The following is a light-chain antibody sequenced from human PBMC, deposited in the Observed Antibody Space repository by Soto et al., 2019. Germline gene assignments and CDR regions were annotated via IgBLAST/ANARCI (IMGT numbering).Light chain of an antibody. Sequence: EVVLTQSPATLSLSPGDRATLSCRASQSVSHALAWYQQKPGQAPRLLIHDASSRATGIPARFSGSGSETDFTLTISRLEPEDFAVYYCQQFGYSLWTFGQGTKVEI. CDR2: DAS. CDR3: QQFGYSLWT. J-gene: IGKJ1*01. V-gene: IGKV3-11*01. CDR1: QSVSHA.